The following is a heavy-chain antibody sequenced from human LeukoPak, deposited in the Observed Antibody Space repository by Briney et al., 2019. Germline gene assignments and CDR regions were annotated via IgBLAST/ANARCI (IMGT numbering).Heavy chain of an antibody. Sequence: SETLSLTCTVSGGSISSYYWSWIRQPAGKGLEWIGRIYTSGSTNYNPSLKSRVTMSVDTSKNQFSLKLSSVTAADTAVYYCARVGYDFWSGLGDFDIWGQGTMVTVSS. V-gene: IGHV4-4*07. CDR2: IYTSGST. CDR1: GGSISSYY. D-gene: IGHD3-3*01. J-gene: IGHJ3*02. CDR3: ARVGYDFWSGLGDFDI.